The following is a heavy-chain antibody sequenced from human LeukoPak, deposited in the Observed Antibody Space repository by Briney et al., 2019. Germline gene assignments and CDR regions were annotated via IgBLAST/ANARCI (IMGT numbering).Heavy chain of an antibody. J-gene: IGHJ6*03. CDR1: GFTFSSYW. Sequence: GGSLRLSCAVSGFTFSSYWTTWVRQAPGKGLEWVANIKQDGSEKYYVESVKGRFSISRDNAKKSVHLQMNSLSAEDTAVYYCARARANMDVWGKGTTVTVSS. CDR2: IKQDGSEK. V-gene: IGHV3-7*01. CDR3: ARARANMDV.